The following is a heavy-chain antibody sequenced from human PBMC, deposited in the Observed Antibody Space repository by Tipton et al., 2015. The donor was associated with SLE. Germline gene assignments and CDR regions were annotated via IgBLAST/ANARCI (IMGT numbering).Heavy chain of an antibody. CDR2: INHSGIT. J-gene: IGHJ3*02. V-gene: IGHV4-34*01. Sequence: LRLSCAASGFTFSTHSMNWVRQAPGKGLEWIGEINHSGITNYNPSLKSRATISVDTSKNQFSLKLSSVTAADTAVYYCARGHERHYDSPNFDIWGQGTMVTVSS. CDR1: GFTFSTHS. D-gene: IGHD5-12*01. CDR3: ARGHERHYDSPNFDI.